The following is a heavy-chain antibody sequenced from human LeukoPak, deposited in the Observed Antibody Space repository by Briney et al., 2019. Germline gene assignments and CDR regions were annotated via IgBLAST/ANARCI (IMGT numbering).Heavy chain of an antibody. Sequence: PSQTLSLTCTVSGGSISSGDYYWSWIRQHPGKGLEWIGYIYYSGSTYYNPSLKSRVTISVDTSKNQFSLKLSSVTAADTAVYYCVRRVRYFGQNDYWGQGTLVTVSS. V-gene: IGHV4-31*03. D-gene: IGHD3-9*01. CDR1: GGSISSGDYY. CDR3: VRRVRYFGQNDY. J-gene: IGHJ4*02. CDR2: IYYSGST.